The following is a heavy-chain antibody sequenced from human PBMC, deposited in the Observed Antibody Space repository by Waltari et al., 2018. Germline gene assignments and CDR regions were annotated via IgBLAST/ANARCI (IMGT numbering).Heavy chain of an antibody. CDR2: INHSGRT. CDR1: GGSFSGYY. J-gene: IGHJ4*02. Sequence: QVQLQQWGAGLLKPSETLSLTCAVYGGSFSGYYWSWIRQPPGRGLEWIGEINHSGRTNYNPSLKSRVTISVDTSKNQFSLKLSSVTAADTAVYYCARGFSPFGGVIVSAYYFDYWGQGTLVTVSS. V-gene: IGHV4-34*01. D-gene: IGHD3-16*02. CDR3: ARGFSPFGGVIVSAYYFDY.